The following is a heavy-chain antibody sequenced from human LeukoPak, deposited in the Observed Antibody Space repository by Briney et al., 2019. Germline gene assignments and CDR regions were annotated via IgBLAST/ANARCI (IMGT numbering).Heavy chain of an antibody. CDR3: ITTVGPRTTVIVVLPHNTPQY. Sequence: GGSLRLSCAASGFTFSNAWMNWVRQAPGKGLEWVGRIKSKTDGGTTDYAAPVKGRFTISRDDSKNTLYLQMNSLKTEDTALYYCITTVGPRTTVIVVLPHNTPQYWGQGTLVTVSS. D-gene: IGHD3-22*01. V-gene: IGHV3-15*07. CDR2: IKSKTDGGTT. CDR1: GFTFSNAW. J-gene: IGHJ1*01.